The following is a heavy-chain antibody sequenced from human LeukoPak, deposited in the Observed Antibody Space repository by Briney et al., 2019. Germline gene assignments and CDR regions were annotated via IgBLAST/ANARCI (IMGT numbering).Heavy chain of an antibody. V-gene: IGHV4-38-2*02. CDR2: IYHSGST. Sequence: PSETLSFTCTVSGYSISSGYYWGWIRQPPGKGLEWIGSIYHSGSTYYNPSLKSRVTISVDTSKNQFSLKLSSVTAADTAVYYCARPETWLSYWYFDLWGRGTLVTVSS. CDR1: GYSISSGYY. CDR3: ARPETWLSYWYFDL. J-gene: IGHJ2*01. D-gene: IGHD3-22*01.